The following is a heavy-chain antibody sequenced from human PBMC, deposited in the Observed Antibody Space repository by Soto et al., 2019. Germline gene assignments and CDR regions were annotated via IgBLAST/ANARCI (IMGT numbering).Heavy chain of an antibody. Sequence: QVQFVQSGAEVKKPGASVKVSCKASGYSFSDYTMHWVRHAPGQRLEWLGWINAGNGDTKYSHKFQGRVTITRDTSANTDYLELSSLRSEDTAVYYCAGDLAYGYGDFDYWGQGTLVTVSS. CDR1: GYSFSDYT. CDR2: INAGNGDT. D-gene: IGHD4-17*01. J-gene: IGHJ4*02. V-gene: IGHV1-3*01. CDR3: AGDLAYGYGDFDY.